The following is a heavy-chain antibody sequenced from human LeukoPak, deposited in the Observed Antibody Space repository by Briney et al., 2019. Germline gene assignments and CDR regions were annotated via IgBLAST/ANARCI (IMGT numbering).Heavy chain of an antibody. CDR3: ARDLSPVVRASPMGY. J-gene: IGHJ4*02. CDR2: IWYDGTNK. V-gene: IGHV3-33*01. D-gene: IGHD3-10*01. CDR1: GFTLSNYG. Sequence: SGRSLRLSCAASGFTLSNYGMHWVRQAPGKGLEWVAVIWYDGTNKYYGDSVKGRFTISRDTSKNTLYLQMNSLRAEDTAVYYCARDLSPVVRASPMGYWGQGTLVTVSS.